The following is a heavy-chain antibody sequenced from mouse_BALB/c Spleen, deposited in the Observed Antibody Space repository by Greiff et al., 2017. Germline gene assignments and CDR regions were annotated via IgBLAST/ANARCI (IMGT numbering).Heavy chain of an antibody. J-gene: IGHJ3*01. Sequence: EVHLVESGGGLVKPGGSLKLSCAASGFTFSDYYMYWVRQTPEKRLEWVATISDGGSYTYYPDSVKGRFTISRDNAKNNLYLQMSSLKSEDTAMYYCARGRTYYGNYKFAYWGQGTLVTVSA. CDR3: ARGRTYYGNYKFAY. CDR2: ISDGGSYT. D-gene: IGHD2-10*01. CDR1: GFTFSDYY. V-gene: IGHV5-4*02.